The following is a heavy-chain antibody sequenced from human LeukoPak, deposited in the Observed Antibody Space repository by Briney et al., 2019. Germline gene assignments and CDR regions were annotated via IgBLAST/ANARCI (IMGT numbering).Heavy chain of an antibody. CDR1: GGSISSSSYY. CDR2: IYYSGST. CDR3: ARQTYYYDSSGYYYLFDY. D-gene: IGHD3-22*01. V-gene: IGHV4-39*01. J-gene: IGHJ4*02. Sequence: SETLSLTCTVSGGSISSSSYYWGWIRQPPGKGLEWVGSIYYSGSTYYNPSLKSRVTISVDTSKNQFSLKLSSVTAADTAVYYCARQTYYYDSSGYYYLFDYWGQGTLVIVSS.